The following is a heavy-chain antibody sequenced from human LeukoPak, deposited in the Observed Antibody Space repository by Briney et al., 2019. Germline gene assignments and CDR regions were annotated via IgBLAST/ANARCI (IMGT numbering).Heavy chain of an antibody. Sequence: GGSLRLSCAASGFTFSRYEMNWVRQAPGKGLGWVSYISSSGSTIYYADSVKGRFTISRDNAKNSLYLQMNSLRVEDTAVYYCARLFYYDSSGVYGMNVWGQGTTVTVSS. CDR2: ISSSGSTI. CDR1: GFTFSRYE. V-gene: IGHV3-48*03. J-gene: IGHJ6*02. CDR3: ARLFYYDSSGVYGMNV. D-gene: IGHD3-22*01.